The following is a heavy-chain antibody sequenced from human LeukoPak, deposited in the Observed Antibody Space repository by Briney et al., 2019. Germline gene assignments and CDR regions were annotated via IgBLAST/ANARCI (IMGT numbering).Heavy chain of an antibody. CDR1: GGSISSYY. V-gene: IGHV4-59*08. CDR3: ARRYYDSSEDV. CDR2: IYYSGST. D-gene: IGHD3-22*01. Sequence: PSETLSLTCTVSGGSISSYYWSWIRQPPGKGLEWIGYIYYSGSTNYNPSLKSRVTISVDTSKNQFSLKLSSVTAADTAVYYCARRYYDSSEDVWGQGTTVTVS. J-gene: IGHJ6*02.